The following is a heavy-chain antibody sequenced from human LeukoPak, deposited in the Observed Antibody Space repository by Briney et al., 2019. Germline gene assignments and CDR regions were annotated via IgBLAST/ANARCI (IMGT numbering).Heavy chain of an antibody. Sequence: ASVKVSCKASGYTFTNYDINWVRQATGQGLEWMGWMNPNGGNTAYAQKFQGRITITRDTSISTAYMELSSLRSEDTAVYYCARRDITTSRTLDPWGQGTLVTVSS. CDR3: ARRDITTSRTLDP. CDR1: GYTFTNYD. J-gene: IGHJ5*02. D-gene: IGHD2-15*01. CDR2: MNPNGGNT. V-gene: IGHV1-8*03.